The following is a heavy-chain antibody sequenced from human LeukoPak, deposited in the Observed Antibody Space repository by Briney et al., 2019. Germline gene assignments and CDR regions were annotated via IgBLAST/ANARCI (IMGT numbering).Heavy chain of an antibody. V-gene: IGHV3-30*02. CDR1: GFTLRRHG. CDR2: IRYDGSNK. J-gene: IGHJ4*02. D-gene: IGHD3-22*01. CDR3: AKESRYYNSSATMDY. Sequence: PGGSLRLSCAASGFTLRRHGMQWVRQAPGKGLEWVAFIRYDGSNKYYADSVKGRFTISRDNSKNTLYLQMNSLRAEDTAVYYCAKESRYYNSSATMDYWGQGTLVTVSS.